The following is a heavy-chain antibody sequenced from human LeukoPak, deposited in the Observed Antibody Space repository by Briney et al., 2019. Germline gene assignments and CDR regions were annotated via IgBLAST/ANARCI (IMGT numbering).Heavy chain of an antibody. Sequence: PSETLSLTCAVFGGSFSGYYWSWIRQPPGKGLEWFGGIMHSGSTNYNPSLKSRVTISVDTSKNQFSLKMSSVHAADTAVYFCARGPRLYYYDSSGYYYYWGQGTLVTVSS. CDR3: ARGPRLYYYDSSGYYYY. D-gene: IGHD3-22*01. V-gene: IGHV4-34*01. CDR1: GGSFSGYY. J-gene: IGHJ4*02. CDR2: IMHSGST.